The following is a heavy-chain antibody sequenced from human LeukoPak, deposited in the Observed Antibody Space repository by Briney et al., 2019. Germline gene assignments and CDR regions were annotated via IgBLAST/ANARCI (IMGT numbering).Heavy chain of an antibody. Sequence: GGSLRLSCAASGFTFSSYAMSWVRQAPGKGLEWVSAISGSGGSTYYADSVKGQFTISRDNSKNTLYLQMNSLRAEDTAVYYCAKDLGYSSGWYPYNWFDPWGQGTLVTVSS. CDR3: AKDLGYSSGWYPYNWFDP. CDR1: GFTFSSYA. J-gene: IGHJ5*02. D-gene: IGHD6-19*01. CDR2: ISGSGGST. V-gene: IGHV3-23*01.